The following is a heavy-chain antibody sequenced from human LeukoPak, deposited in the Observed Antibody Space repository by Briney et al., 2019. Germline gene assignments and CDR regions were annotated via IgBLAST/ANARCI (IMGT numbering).Heavy chain of an antibody. Sequence: GGSLRLSCAASGFSVTNAWMNWVRQAPGQGLEWIGRIKSKSVGGTTDYAAHVKGRFTISRDDSKNTVYLQMNSLQTEDTAVYFCTTVASAWYVDYWGRGTLVTVSS. J-gene: IGHJ4*02. D-gene: IGHD2-2*01. CDR1: GFSVTNAW. CDR2: IKSKSVGGTT. V-gene: IGHV3-15*01. CDR3: TTVASAWYVDY.